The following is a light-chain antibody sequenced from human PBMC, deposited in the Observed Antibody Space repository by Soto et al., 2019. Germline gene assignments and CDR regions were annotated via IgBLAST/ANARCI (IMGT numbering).Light chain of an antibody. CDR3: SSYTSSSTLGVV. CDR2: DGS. V-gene: IGLV2-14*01. Sequence: QSALTQPSSVSGAPGQSITISCTGTSSDVGGYNYVSWYQQHPGKAPKLIIYDGSNRPSGVSNRFSGSKSGNTASLTISGLQAEDEAAYYCSSYTSSSTLGVVFGGGTKLTVL. CDR1: SSDVGGYNY. J-gene: IGLJ2*01.